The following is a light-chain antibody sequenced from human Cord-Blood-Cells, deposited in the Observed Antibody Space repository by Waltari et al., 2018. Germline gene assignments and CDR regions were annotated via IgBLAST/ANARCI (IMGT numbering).Light chain of an antibody. CDR2: AAS. CDR3: QQSYSTPPGT. CDR1: QSISSY. J-gene: IGKJ4*01. V-gene: IGKV1-39*01. Sequence: DIQMTQSPSSLSASVGDRVTITCRASQSISSYLHWYQQKPGKTPKLLIYAASSLQSGVPSRFSGSGSGTDFTLTISSLQPEDFATYYCQQSYSTPPGTFGGGTKVEIK.